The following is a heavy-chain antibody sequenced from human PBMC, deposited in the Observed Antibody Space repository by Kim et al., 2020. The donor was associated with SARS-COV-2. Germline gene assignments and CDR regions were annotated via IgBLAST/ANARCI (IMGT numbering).Heavy chain of an antibody. D-gene: IGHD3-9*01. CDR1: GFTFSNAW. CDR2: IKSKIDGGTT. V-gene: IGHV3-15*01. Sequence: GGSLRLSCAASGFTFSNAWMSWVRQAPGKGLEWVGRIKSKIDGGTTDYAAPVKDRFSISRDDSKNTLYLQMNTLRTEDTAVYYCTTDYLQIDILAGEYYDYGMDVWGQGTPVTVSS. CDR3: TTDYLQIDILAGEYYDYGMDV. J-gene: IGHJ6*02.